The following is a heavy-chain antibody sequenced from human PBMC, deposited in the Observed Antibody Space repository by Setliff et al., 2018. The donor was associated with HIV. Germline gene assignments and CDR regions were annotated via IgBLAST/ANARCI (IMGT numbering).Heavy chain of an antibody. CDR1: GFTFTKFS. V-gene: IGHV3-48*01. D-gene: IGHD6-13*01. Sequence: GGSLRLSCAASGFTFTKFSMGWVRQTPGKGLEWISHINGESTSVYYADSVKGRFTIARDNAKNSVSLQMNSLGVDDTAVYYCVRDWAAVVPDNFDFWGQGTLGTVS. CDR2: INGESTSV. CDR3: VRDWAAVVPDNFDF. J-gene: IGHJ4*02.